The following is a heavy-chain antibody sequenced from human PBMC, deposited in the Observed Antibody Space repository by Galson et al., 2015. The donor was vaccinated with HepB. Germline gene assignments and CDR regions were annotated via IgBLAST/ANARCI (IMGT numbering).Heavy chain of an antibody. CDR2: IHSSGSP. V-gene: IGHV4-39*07. Sequence: LEWIGTIHSSGSPYYNPSLSSRSTISVDTSKSQFSLKLSSVTAADTALYYCARGRRAISGRLGGVAHFFDDWSLGSLVVVSS. D-gene: IGHD3-3*01. J-gene: IGHJ4*02. CDR3: ARGRRAISGRLGGVAHFFDD.